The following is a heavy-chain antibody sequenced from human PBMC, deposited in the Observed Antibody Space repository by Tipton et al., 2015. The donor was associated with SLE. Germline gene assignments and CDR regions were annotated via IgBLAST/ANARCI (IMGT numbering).Heavy chain of an antibody. Sequence: QVQLVQSGGGVVQPGRSLRLSCAASGFTFSYYYMSWIRQAPGKGLEWVSYISSSGSSMYYADSVKGRFTISRDNVKNSLYLQMHSLRVEDTAVYYCATGRAGEDAYWGLGTLVTVSP. CDR3: ATGRAGEDAY. D-gene: IGHD7-27*01. J-gene: IGHJ4*02. CDR2: ISSSGSSM. V-gene: IGHV3-11*01. CDR1: GFTFSYYY.